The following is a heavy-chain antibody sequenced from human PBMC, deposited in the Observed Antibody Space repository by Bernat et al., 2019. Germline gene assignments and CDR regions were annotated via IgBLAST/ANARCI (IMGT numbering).Heavy chain of an antibody. CDR1: GFTFSSYV. CDR3: ARGSIYSSGSNFDY. D-gene: IGHD6-19*01. Sequence: QVQLVESGGGVVQPGGSLRLSCAASGFTFSSYVMHWVRQAPGKGLEWVAIVLYDGSSKYYRDSVKGRFTVSRDNSKNTVYLEMNSLRGEDTGVYYCARGSIYSSGSNFDYWGQGTQVTVSS. J-gene: IGHJ4*02. CDR2: VLYDGSSK. V-gene: IGHV3-30*03.